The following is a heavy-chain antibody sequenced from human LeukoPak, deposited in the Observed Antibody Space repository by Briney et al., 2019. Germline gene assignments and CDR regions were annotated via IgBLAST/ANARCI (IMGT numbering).Heavy chain of an antibody. CDR3: ARASPAYDSSGIDY. J-gene: IGHJ4*02. V-gene: IGHV4-38-2*02. D-gene: IGHD3-22*01. CDR1: GYSISSGYY. Sequence: SETLSLTCTVSGYSISSGYYWGWIRQPPGKGLEWIGSIYHSGSTCYNPSLKSRVTISVDTSKNQFSLKLSSVTAADTAVYYCARASPAYDSSGIDYWGQGTLVTVSS. CDR2: IYHSGST.